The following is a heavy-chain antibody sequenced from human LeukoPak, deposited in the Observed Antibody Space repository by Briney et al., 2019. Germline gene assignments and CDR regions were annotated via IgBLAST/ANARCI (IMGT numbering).Heavy chain of an antibody. Sequence: SETLSLTCAVYGGSFSGYYWSWIRQPPGKGLEWIGEINHSGSTNYNPSLKSRVTISVDTSKNQFSLKLSSVTAADTAVYYCARRSRRDSSGYPYWGQGTLVTVSS. CDR1: GGSFSGYY. V-gene: IGHV4-34*01. CDR2: INHSGST. D-gene: IGHD3-22*01. J-gene: IGHJ4*02. CDR3: ARRSRRDSSGYPY.